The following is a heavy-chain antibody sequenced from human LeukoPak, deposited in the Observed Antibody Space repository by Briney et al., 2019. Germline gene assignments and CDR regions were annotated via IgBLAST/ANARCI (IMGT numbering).Heavy chain of an antibody. Sequence: SETLSLTCAVSGGSLSSSNWWSWVCQPPGKGREWIGEIYHSGSTNYNPSLKSRVAISVDKSKNQFSLKLSSVTAADTAVYYCARVGLAAAGRNRLYYFDYWGQGTLVTVSS. V-gene: IGHV4-4*02. CDR3: ARVGLAAAGRNRLYYFDY. J-gene: IGHJ4*02. D-gene: IGHD6-13*01. CDR2: IYHSGST. CDR1: GGSLSSSNW.